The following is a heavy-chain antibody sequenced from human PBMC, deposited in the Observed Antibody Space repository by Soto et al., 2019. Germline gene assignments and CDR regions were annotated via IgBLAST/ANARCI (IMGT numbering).Heavy chain of an antibody. CDR1: YTFNNYP. J-gene: IGHJ4*02. CDR2: ISAYNGNT. Sequence: GASVKVSCKGYTFNNYPISWVRQAPGQGLEWMGWISAYNGNTNYTQKYQGRVTMTTDTSTSTAYMELRSLRFDDTAVYYCASGVGYGDLNFDYWGRGTLVTVSS. D-gene: IGHD5-12*01. V-gene: IGHV1-18*01. CDR3: ASGVGYGDLNFDY.